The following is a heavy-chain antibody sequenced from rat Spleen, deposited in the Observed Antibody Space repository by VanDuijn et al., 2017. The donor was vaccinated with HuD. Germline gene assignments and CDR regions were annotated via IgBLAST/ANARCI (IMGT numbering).Heavy chain of an antibody. V-gene: IGHV5-29*01. CDR1: GFTFTRSA. D-gene: IGHD1-4*01. CDR2: ISYDGSSS. CDR3: TRDPGSPFDY. Sequence: EVQLVESGGGSVQPGRSLKLSCAASGFTFTRSAMAWVRQAPTKGLEWVATISYDGSSSYYRDSVKGRFSISRDNAKSTLYLQMDSLRSEDTATYYCTRDPGSPFDYWGQGVMVTVSS. J-gene: IGHJ2*01.